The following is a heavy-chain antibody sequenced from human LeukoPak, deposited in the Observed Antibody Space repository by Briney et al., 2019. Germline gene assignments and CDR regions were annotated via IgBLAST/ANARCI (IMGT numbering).Heavy chain of an antibody. CDR2: IYHSGST. CDR1: GYSISSGYY. CDR3: ARVKGYCSGGSCYSVAFDI. V-gene: IGHV4-38-2*01. D-gene: IGHD2-15*01. J-gene: IGHJ3*02. Sequence: SETLSLTCAVSGYSISSGYYWGWIRQPPGKGPEWIGSIYHSGSTYYNPSLKSRVTISVDTSKNQFSLKLCSVTAADTAVYYCARVKGYCSGGSCYSVAFDIWGQGTMVTVSS.